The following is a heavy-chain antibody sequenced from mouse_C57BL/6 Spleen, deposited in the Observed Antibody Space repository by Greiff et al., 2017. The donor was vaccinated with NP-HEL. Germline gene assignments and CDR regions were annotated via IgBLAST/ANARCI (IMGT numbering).Heavy chain of an antibody. CDR3: ARNYGYRNYPAWFAY. D-gene: IGHD2-5*01. J-gene: IGHJ3*01. CDR1: GYTFTDHT. Sequence: QVQLQQSDAELVKPGASVKISCKVSGYTFTDHTIHWMKQRPEQGLEWIGYIYPRDGSTKYNEKFKGKATLTADKSSSTAYMQLNSLTSEDSAVYFCARNYGYRNYPAWFAYWGQGTLVTVSA. CDR2: IYPRDGST. V-gene: IGHV1-78*01.